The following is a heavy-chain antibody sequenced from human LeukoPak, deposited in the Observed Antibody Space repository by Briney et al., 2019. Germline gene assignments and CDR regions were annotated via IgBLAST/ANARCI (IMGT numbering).Heavy chain of an antibody. V-gene: IGHV1-2*02. CDR1: GYTFTGYY. CDR3: ARRGAGGDFDS. Sequence: ASVKVSCKAFGYTFTGYYMHWVRQAPGQGLECMGWINPNSGGTNYAQKFQGRVDMTRDTSISTAYMELSRLRSDDTAVYYCARRGAGGDFDSWGQGSLVTVSS. D-gene: IGHD6-13*01. J-gene: IGHJ4*02. CDR2: INPNSGGT.